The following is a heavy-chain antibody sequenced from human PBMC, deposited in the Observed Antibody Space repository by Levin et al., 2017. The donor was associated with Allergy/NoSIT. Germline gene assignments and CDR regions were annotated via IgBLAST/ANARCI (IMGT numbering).Heavy chain of an antibody. D-gene: IGHD6-13*01. CDR1: GFTFSSYA. J-gene: IGHJ5*02. Sequence: SGGSLRLSCAASGFTFSSYAMSWVRQAPGKGLEWVSAISGSGGSTYYADSVKGRFTISRDNSKNTLYLQMNSLRAEDTAVYYCAKDGEQQLVLVGWFDPWGQGTLVTVSS. CDR3: AKDGEQQLVLVGWFDP. V-gene: IGHV3-23*01. CDR2: ISGSGGST.